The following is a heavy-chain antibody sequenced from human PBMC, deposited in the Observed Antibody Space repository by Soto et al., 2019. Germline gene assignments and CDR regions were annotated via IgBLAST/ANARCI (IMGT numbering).Heavy chain of an antibody. J-gene: IGHJ4*02. D-gene: IGHD2-2*01. CDR3: ARDPTGIVAVPAAISGWDDY. CDR1: GGSISSSNW. CDR2: IYHSGST. V-gene: IGHV4-4*02. Sequence: VQLQESGPGLVKPSGTLSLTCAVSGGSISSSNWWSWVRQPPGKGLEWIGEIYHSGSTNYNPSLKSRVTISVDKSKNQFSLKLSSVTAADTAVYYCARDPTGIVAVPAAISGWDDYWGQGTLVTVSS.